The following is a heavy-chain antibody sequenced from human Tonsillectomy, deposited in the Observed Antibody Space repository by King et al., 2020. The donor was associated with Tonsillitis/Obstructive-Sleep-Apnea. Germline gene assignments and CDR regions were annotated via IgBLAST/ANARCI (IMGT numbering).Heavy chain of an antibody. Sequence: VQLQESGPGLVKPSETLSLTCSVSGGSIISEHWSWIRQPPGKGLEWMGYIYYSGKTNYNPSLKSRLTMSVDTSKNQFSLKLSSVTAADTAVYYCVRQGGGTYTEGAFDIWGQGTTVTVSS. CDR1: GGSIISEH. CDR2: IYYSGKT. V-gene: IGHV4-59*08. D-gene: IGHD2-15*01. J-gene: IGHJ3*02. CDR3: VRQGGGTYTEGAFDI.